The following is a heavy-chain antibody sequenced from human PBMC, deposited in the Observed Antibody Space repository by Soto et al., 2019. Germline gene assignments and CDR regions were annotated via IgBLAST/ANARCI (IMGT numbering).Heavy chain of an antibody. CDR3: ARGSGESGGYFDY. V-gene: IGHV4-34*01. D-gene: IGHD3-10*01. J-gene: IGHJ4*02. CDR1: GGSFSGYY. Sequence: QVQLQQWGAGLLKPSETLSLTCAVYGGSFSGYYWSWIRQPPGKGLEWIGEINHSGSTNYNPSLKSRVTISVDTSKNQFSLKLSSVTAADTAVYYCARGSGESGGYFDYWGQGTLVTVSS. CDR2: INHSGST.